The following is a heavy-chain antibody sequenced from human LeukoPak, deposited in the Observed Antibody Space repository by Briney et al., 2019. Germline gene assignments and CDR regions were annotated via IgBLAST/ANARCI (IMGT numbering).Heavy chain of an antibody. CDR1: GGSISSDY. Sequence: PSETLSLTCTVSGGSISSDYWSWIRQPPGKGLEWIGYISYSGNTKYNPSLKSRVTISVDTSKNHLSPKLSSVTAADTAVYYCARLNCGGDCHVDYWGQGTLVTVSS. CDR3: ARLNCGGDCHVDY. CDR2: ISYSGNT. D-gene: IGHD2-21*02. J-gene: IGHJ4*02. V-gene: IGHV4-59*08.